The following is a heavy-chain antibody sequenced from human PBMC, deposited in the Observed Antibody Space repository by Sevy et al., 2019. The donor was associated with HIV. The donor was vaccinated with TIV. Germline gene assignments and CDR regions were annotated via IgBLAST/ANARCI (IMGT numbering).Heavy chain of an antibody. D-gene: IGHD2-15*01. CDR1: GGTFSSYA. CDR2: IIPIFGTA. J-gene: IGHJ4*02. V-gene: IGHV1-69*13. CDR3: ARPGVRDGGNPSDLGY. Sequence: ASVKVSCKASGGTFSSYAISWVRQAPGQGLEWMGGIIPIFGTANYAQKFQGRVTITADESTSTAYMELSSLGSEDTAVYYCARPGVRDGGNPSDLGYWGQGTLVTVSS.